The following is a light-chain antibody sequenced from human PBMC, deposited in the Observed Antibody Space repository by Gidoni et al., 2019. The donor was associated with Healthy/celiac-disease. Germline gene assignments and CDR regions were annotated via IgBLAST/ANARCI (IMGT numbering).Light chain of an antibody. J-gene: IGKJ1*01. Sequence: DIQMTQSPSSLSASVGDRVTITCRASQRISSYLNWYQQKPGKAPKLLIYAASSLQSGVPSRFSGSGSGTDFTLTISSLQPEDFATYYCQQSYSTPRVTFGQGTKVEIK. CDR3: QQSYSTPRVT. CDR2: AAS. CDR1: QRISSY. V-gene: IGKV1-39*01.